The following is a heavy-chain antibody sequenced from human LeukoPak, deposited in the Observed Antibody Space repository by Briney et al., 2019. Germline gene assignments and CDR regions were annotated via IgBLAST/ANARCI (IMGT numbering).Heavy chain of an antibody. V-gene: IGHV3-30*02. D-gene: IGHD2-2*01. Sequence: PGGSLRLSCAASGFPFHTYEMNWVRQAPGMGLEWVAFIRYDGGNTYYADSVKGRFTISRDNSKNTMYLQMNSLNAEDTAVYYCAKDEVVPGYYYTDVWGRGTTVTISS. CDR1: GFPFHTYE. CDR2: IRYDGGNT. J-gene: IGHJ6*03. CDR3: AKDEVVPGYYYTDV.